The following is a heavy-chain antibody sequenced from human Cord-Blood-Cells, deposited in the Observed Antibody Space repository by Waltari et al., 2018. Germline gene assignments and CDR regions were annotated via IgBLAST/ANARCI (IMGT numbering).Heavy chain of an antibody. J-gene: IGHJ6*03. V-gene: IGHV1-69*01. D-gene: IGHD2-2*02. CDR3: ARTRTHCSSTSCYKYYYYYMDV. Sequence: QVQLVQSGAEVKKPGSSVKVSCKASGGTFSSYAISWVRQAPGQGLEWMGGINHVFGTAKYAQKFQGRVTITADESTSTANMELSSLRSEDTAVYYCARTRTHCSSTSCYKYYYYYMDVWGKGTTVTVSS. CDR2: INHVFGTA. CDR1: GGTFSSYA.